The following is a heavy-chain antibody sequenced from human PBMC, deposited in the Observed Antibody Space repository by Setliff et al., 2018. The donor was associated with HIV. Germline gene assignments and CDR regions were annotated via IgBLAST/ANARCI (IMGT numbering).Heavy chain of an antibody. J-gene: IGHJ4*02. CDR2: IFYTGST. CDR3: ARTRAPYFFDF. CDR1: GGSISSYY. D-gene: IGHD1-26*01. V-gene: IGHV4-59*08. Sequence: SETLSLTCTVSGGSISSYYWTWLRQFPGEGLEWIGFIFYTGSTTYNPSLNSRVTISVDTSKNQFSLKVTSVTAADTAVYFCARTRAPYFFDFWGQGAQVTVSS.